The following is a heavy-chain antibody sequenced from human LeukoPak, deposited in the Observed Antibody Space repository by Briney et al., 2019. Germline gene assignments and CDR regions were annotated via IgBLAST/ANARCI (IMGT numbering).Heavy chain of an antibody. D-gene: IGHD3-3*01. J-gene: IGHJ3*02. Sequence: GGSLRLSCAASGFTFSSYSMNWVRQAPGKGLEWDSSISSSSSYIYYADSVKGRFTISRDNAMNSLYLQMNSLRAEDTAVYYCARGSSREWHGNAFDIWGQGTMVTVSS. CDR2: ISSSSSYI. CDR3: ARGSSREWHGNAFDI. V-gene: IGHV3-21*01. CDR1: GFTFSSYS.